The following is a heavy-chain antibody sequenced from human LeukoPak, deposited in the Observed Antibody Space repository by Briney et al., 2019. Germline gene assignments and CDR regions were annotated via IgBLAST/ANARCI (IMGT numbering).Heavy chain of an antibody. Sequence: GGSLTLSCQASGVTFESYWIHWVRQVPGKGLVWVSRINTHGTTISYADSVEGRFTISRDNARNTLYLQMSGLRVEDTALYYCTRGFREGFDIWGHGTMVTVSS. CDR3: TRGFREGFDI. CDR1: GVTFESYW. D-gene: IGHD3-10*01. V-gene: IGHV3-74*01. J-gene: IGHJ3*02. CDR2: INTHGTTI.